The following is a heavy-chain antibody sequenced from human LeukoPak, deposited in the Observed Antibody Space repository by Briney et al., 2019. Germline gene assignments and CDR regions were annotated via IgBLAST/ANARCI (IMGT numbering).Heavy chain of an antibody. J-gene: IGHJ4*02. D-gene: IGHD3-10*01. CDR3: AKSDCASDGCKLLNY. CDR1: GFMFSQHT. CDR2: ISGSGDAT. V-gene: IGHV3-23*01. Sequence: GGSLRLSCAVSGFMFSQHTMSWVRQAPGKRLEWVSSISGSGDATRYADSVMGRFTISRDNARNTLSLQMNSLRAEDTAVYYCAKSDCASDGCKLLNYWGQGTLVTASS.